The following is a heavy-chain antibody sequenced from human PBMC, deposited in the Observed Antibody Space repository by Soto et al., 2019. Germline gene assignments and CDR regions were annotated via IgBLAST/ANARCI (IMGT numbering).Heavy chain of an antibody. V-gene: IGHV3-53*01. CDR3: ATGYYYDSSGYYRFSRAFDI. D-gene: IGHD3-22*01. CDR1: GFTVSSNY. J-gene: IGHJ3*02. Sequence: PGGSLRLSCAASGFTVSSNYMSWVRPAPGKGLEWVSVIYSGGSTYYADSVKGRFTISRDNSKNTLYLQMNSLRAEDTAVYYCATGYYYDSSGYYRFSRAFDIWGQGTMVTVSS. CDR2: IYSGGST.